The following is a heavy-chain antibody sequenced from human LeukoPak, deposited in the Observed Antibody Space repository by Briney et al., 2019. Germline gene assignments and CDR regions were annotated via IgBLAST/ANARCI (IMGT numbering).Heavy chain of an antibody. D-gene: IGHD2-15*01. V-gene: IGHV4-39*01. Sequence: PSETLSLTCTVSGGSISSSSYYWGWIRQPPGKGLEWIGSIYYSGSTYYNPSLKSRVTISVDTSKNQFSLKLSSVTAADTAVYYCAVYCSGGSCLNLFDYWGQGTLVTVSS. CDR2: IYYSGST. J-gene: IGHJ4*02. CDR1: GGSISSSSYY. CDR3: AVYCSGGSCLNLFDY.